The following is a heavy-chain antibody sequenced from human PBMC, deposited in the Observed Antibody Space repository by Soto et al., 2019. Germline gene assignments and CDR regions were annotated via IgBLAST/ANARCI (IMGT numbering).Heavy chain of an antibody. D-gene: IGHD1-26*01. V-gene: IGHV4-31*02. Sequence: SETLSLTCTVSGGSISSGGYDWSWIRQHPGKGLEWIGYIYYSGSTNYNPSLKSRVTISVDTSKNQFSLKLSSVTAADTAVYYCHGREIHSIDAFDIWGQGTMVTVSS. J-gene: IGHJ3*02. CDR1: GGSISSGGYD. CDR2: IYYSGST. CDR3: HGREIHSIDAFDI.